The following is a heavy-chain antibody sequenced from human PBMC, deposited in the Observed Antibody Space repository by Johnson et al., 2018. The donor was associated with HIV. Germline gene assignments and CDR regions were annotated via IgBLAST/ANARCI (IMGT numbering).Heavy chain of an antibody. Sequence: VQLVESGGGLVQPGGSLRLSCAASGFTFSSYDMHWVRQATGKGLEWVSAIGTAGDTYYPGSVKGRFTISRENAKNSLYLQMNSLRAGDTAVYYCARDNGEDAFDLWGQGTMVTVSS. D-gene: IGHD4-17*01. V-gene: IGHV3-13*01. CDR1: GFTFSSYD. J-gene: IGHJ3*01. CDR3: ARDNGEDAFDL. CDR2: IGTAGDT.